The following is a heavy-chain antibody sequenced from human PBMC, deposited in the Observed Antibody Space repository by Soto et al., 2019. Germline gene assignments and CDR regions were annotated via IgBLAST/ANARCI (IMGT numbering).Heavy chain of an antibody. CDR2: INDVGYST. J-gene: IGHJ4*02. Sequence: GGSLRLSCAASGFTFSSYAMNWVRQAPGKGLQWVSAINDVGYSTYYADSVKGRFTISRDNSKNTLYLQMSSLRAEDTAVYFCAKVTSRESGYSYGKSDYWGQGTPVTVSS. V-gene: IGHV3-23*01. CDR3: AKVTSRESGYSYGKSDY. D-gene: IGHD5-18*01. CDR1: GFTFSSYA.